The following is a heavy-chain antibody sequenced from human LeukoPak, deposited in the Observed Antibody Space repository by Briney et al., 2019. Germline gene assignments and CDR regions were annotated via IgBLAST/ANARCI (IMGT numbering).Heavy chain of an antibody. V-gene: IGHV4-34*01. D-gene: IGHD5-18*01. CDR3: ARTRRSAAMEFDY. CDR1: GGSFSGYY. CDR2: INHSGST. Sequence: SETLSLTCAVYGGSFSGYYWSWIRQPPGKGLEWIGEINHSGSTNYNPSLKSRVTISVDTSKNQFSLKLNSVTPEDTAVYYCARTRRSAAMEFDYWGQGTLVTVSS. J-gene: IGHJ4*02.